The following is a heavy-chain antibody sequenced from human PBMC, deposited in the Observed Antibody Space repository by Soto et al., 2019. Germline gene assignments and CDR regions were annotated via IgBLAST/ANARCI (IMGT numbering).Heavy chain of an antibody. D-gene: IGHD3-10*01. V-gene: IGHV4-4*09. CDR3: VRQGIGVLHGLVDV. J-gene: IGHJ6*02. Sequence: QVQLQESGPGLVKPSETLSLTCTVSGDSISSYNLAWIRQPPGKGLEWIGYFRSGGGTSYNPSLRRRVAISADTSTRQFSLRLSSVTAADTAVYYCVRQGIGVLHGLVDVWGQGTTVTVSS. CDR2: FRSGGGT. CDR1: GDSISSYN.